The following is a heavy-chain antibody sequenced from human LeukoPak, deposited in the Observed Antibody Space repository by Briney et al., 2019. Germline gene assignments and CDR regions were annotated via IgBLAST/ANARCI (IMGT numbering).Heavy chain of an antibody. CDR1: GYSFTSYW. Sequence: GESLKIPCKGSGYSFTSYWLGWVRQLPGKCLEWMGIIYPGDSDTSYSASVQGQVTIAPDQSISPAYPQWSSLKAQGTAMYYCARLRYCSRTRCSSHPFVYWGQGTLVTVSS. J-gene: IGHJ4*02. V-gene: IGHV5-51*01. D-gene: IGHD2-2*01. CDR2: IYPGDSDT. CDR3: ARLRYCSRTRCSSHPFVY.